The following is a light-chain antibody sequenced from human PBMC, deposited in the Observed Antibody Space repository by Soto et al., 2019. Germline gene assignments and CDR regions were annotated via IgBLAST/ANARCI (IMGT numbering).Light chain of an antibody. CDR1: QSISSC. Sequence: DIQMTQSPSTLSASVGDKVTITCRASQSISSCLACYQQKAGKAPKVLIYKASSLESGVPTRFSGSGSGTEFTLIISRLQADDFATYYCQQYNSYSRTFGQGTKVDIK. V-gene: IGKV1-5*03. J-gene: IGKJ1*01. CDR3: QQYNSYSRT. CDR2: KAS.